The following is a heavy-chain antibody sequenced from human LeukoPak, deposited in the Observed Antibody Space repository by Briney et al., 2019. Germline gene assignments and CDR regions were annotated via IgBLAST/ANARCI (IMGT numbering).Heavy chain of an antibody. CDR3: ASSLTLSSYYYYGMDV. CDR2: IIPILGIA. J-gene: IGHJ6*02. V-gene: IGHV1-69*04. Sequence: SVKVSCKASGGTFSSYAISWVRQAPGQGLEWMGRIIPILGIANYAQKFQGRVTITADKSTSTAYMELSSLRSEDTAVYYCASSLTLSSYYYYGMDVWGQGTTVTVSS. D-gene: IGHD3-9*01. CDR1: GGTFSSYA.